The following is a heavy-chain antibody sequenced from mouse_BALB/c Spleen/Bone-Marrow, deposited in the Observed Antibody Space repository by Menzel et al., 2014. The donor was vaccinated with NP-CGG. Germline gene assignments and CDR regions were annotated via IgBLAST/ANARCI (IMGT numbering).Heavy chain of an antibody. CDR1: GFTFSDYY. CDR3: ARDGNYYAMDY. Sequence: EVKLMESGGGLVKPGGSLKLSCAASGFTFSDYYMYWVRQTPEKRLEWVATISDGGSYTYYPDSVKGRFTIPRDNAKNNLYLQMSSLKSEDTAMYYCARDGNYYAMDYWGQGTSVTVSS. J-gene: IGHJ4*01. V-gene: IGHV5-4*02. CDR2: ISDGGSYT. D-gene: IGHD2-1*01.